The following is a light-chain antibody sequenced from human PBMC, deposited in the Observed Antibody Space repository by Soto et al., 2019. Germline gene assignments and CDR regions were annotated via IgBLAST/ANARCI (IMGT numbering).Light chain of an antibody. CDR2: GAS. V-gene: IGKV3-20*01. J-gene: IGKJ4*01. CDR3: QQYDSSPLT. CDR1: QSVSSSY. Sequence: EIVLTQSPGTLSLSPGERATLSCRASQSVSSSYLAWYQQQPGQAPRLLIYGASSRATGIPDRFSGSGSGTDFTLTISRLESEDFAVYYCQQYDSSPLTFGGGTKVEIK.